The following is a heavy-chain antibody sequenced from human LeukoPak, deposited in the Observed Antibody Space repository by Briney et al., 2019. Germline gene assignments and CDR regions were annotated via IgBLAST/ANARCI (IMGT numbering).Heavy chain of an antibody. D-gene: IGHD6-19*01. CDR2: IYYSGST. J-gene: IGHJ4*02. Sequence: SETLSLTCTVSGGSISSYYWSWIRQPPGKGLEWIGYIYYSGSTNYNPSLESRVTISVDTSKNQFSLKLSSVTAADTAVYYCARVREYSSGWYGYYFDYWGQGTLVTVSS. CDR3: ARVREYSSGWYGYYFDY. CDR1: GGSISSYY. V-gene: IGHV4-59*01.